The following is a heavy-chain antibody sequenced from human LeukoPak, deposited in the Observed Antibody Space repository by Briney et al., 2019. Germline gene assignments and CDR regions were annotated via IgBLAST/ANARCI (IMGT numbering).Heavy chain of an antibody. CDR3: ARDWEWTKEYYYYGMDV. CDR1: GYTFPSYF. D-gene: IGHD3-3*01. V-gene: IGHV1-69*13. CDR2: IIPIFGTA. J-gene: IGHJ6*02. Sequence: ASVKVSCKASGYTFPSYFMHWVRQAPGQGLEWMGGIIPIFGTANYAQKFQGRVTITADESTSTAYMELRSLRSDDTAVYYCARDWEWTKEYYYYGMDVWGQGTTVTVSS.